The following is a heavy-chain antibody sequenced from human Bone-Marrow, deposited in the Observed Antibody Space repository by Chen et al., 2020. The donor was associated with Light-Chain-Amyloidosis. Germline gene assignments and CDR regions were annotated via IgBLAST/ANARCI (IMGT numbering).Heavy chain of an antibody. Sequence: QVQLVQSGAEVKKPGASVKVSCEASGYTFPGYHMHWVRQAPGQGLEWMGWINPNSDSTIYAQKFQGRVTMTRDTSISTVYMELSRLRSDDTAVYYCARGLHCSNTNCYLEFYYNAMDVWGQGTTVTVSS. D-gene: IGHD2-2*01. V-gene: IGHV1-2*02. J-gene: IGHJ6*02. CDR2: INPNSDST. CDR3: ARGLHCSNTNCYLEFYYNAMDV. CDR1: GYTFPGYH.